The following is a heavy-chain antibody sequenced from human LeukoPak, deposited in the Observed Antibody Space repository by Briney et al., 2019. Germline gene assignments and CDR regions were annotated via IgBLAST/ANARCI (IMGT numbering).Heavy chain of an antibody. CDR3: ASGGLMGATDSFSY. D-gene: IGHD1-26*01. V-gene: IGHV3-30*03. Sequence: PGGSLRLSCAASGFTFSSYGMQWVRQAPGKGLEWVAFISYDGSNKYYADSVKGRFTVSRDNSKNTLYLQMNSLRSDDTAVYYCASGGLMGATDSFSYWGQGTLVTVSS. CDR1: GFTFSSYG. J-gene: IGHJ4*02. CDR2: ISYDGSNK.